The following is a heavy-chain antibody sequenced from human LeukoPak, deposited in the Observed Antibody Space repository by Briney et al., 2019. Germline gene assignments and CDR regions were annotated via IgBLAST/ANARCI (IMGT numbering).Heavy chain of an antibody. V-gene: IGHV1-18*01. CDR2: ISAYNGNT. D-gene: IGHD1-26*01. Sequence: GASVKVSCKASGYTFTSYAMNWVRQAPGQGLEWMGWISAYNGNTNYAQKLQGRVTMTTDTSTSTAYMELRSLRSDDTAVYYCARVIVGPYYMDVWGKGTTVTVSS. J-gene: IGHJ6*03. CDR3: ARVIVGPYYMDV. CDR1: GYTFTSYA.